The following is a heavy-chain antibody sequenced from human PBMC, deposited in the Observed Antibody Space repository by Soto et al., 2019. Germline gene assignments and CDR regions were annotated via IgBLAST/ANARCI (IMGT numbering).Heavy chain of an antibody. CDR3: ARFSYYDILTGEIDY. V-gene: IGHV3-23*01. J-gene: IGHJ4*02. CDR2: ISGSGGST. Sequence: EVQLLESGGGLVQPGGSPRLSCAASGFTFSSYAMSWVRQAPGKGLEWVSAISGSGGSTYYADSVKGRFTISRDNSKNTLYLQMNSLRAEDTAVYYCARFSYYDILTGEIDYWGQGTLVTVSS. CDR1: GFTFSSYA. D-gene: IGHD3-9*01.